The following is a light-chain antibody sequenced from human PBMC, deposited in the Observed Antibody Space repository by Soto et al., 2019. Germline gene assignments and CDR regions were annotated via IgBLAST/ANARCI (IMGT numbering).Light chain of an antibody. CDR3: CSYAGINTFFV. CDR1: SSDVGIYNL. CDR2: EDN. V-gene: IGLV2-23*01. J-gene: IGLJ1*01. Sequence: QSALTQPASVSGSPGQSITFSCTGTSSDVGIYNLVSWYQQLPGKAPKLMIYEDNKQPSGVSDRFSGSKSGNTASLTISGLQAEDEADYYCCSYAGINTFFVFGTGTKLTVL.